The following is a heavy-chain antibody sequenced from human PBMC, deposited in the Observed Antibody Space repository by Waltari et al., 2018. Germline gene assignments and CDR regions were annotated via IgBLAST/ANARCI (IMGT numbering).Heavy chain of an antibody. V-gene: IGHV4-59*01. CDR3: ARTTYYDFWSGYYHFDY. CDR1: GGSISSYY. Sequence: QVQLQESGPGLVKPSETLSLTCTVSGGSISSYYWSWIRQPPGKGLEWIGYIYYSGSTNYNPSLMSRVTISVDTSKNQFSLKLSSVTAADTAVYYCARTTYYDFWSGYYHFDYWGQGTLVTVSS. CDR2: IYYSGST. J-gene: IGHJ4*02. D-gene: IGHD3-3*01.